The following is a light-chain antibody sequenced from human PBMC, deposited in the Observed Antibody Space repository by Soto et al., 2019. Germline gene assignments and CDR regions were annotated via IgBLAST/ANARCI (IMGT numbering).Light chain of an antibody. CDR1: SSVVGGYNY. CDR2: EVS. J-gene: IGLJ1*01. CDR3: SSYTSSSTYV. Sequence: QSALTQPASVSGSPGQSITISCTGTSSVVGGYNYVSWYQQHPGKAPKLMIYEVSNRPSEVSNRFSGSKSGNTASLTISGLQAEDEADYYCSSYTSSSTYVFGTGTKATVL. V-gene: IGLV2-14*01.